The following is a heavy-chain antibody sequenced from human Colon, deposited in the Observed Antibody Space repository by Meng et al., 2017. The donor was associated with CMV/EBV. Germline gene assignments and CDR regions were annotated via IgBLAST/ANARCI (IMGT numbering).Heavy chain of an antibody. CDR3: ARARGNQQGISYYYYGMDV. V-gene: IGHV4-4*02. Sequence: GSLRLSCAVSGGSISSSNWWSWVRQPPGKGLQWIGEIYHTGSTNDNPSLRSRVTISVDKSKNQFSLKLSSVTAADTAVYYCARARGNQQGISYYYYGMDVWGQGTTVTVSS. D-gene: IGHD7-27*01. J-gene: IGHJ6*02. CDR1: GGSISSSNW. CDR2: IYHTGST.